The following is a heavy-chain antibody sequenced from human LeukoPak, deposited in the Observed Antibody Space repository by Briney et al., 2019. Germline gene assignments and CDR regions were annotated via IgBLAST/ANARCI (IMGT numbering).Heavy chain of an antibody. CDR1: GFTFSNAW. D-gene: IGHD2-8*01. Sequence: GGSLRLSCAASGFTFSNAWMSWVRQAPGKGLEWVGRIKSKTDGGTTDYAAPVKGRFTISRDDSKNTLYLQMNSLKTEDTAVYYCTTNPPPRYVTNGVSYPPAAFPDYWGRGTLVTVSS. CDR2: IKSKTDGGTT. J-gene: IGHJ4*02. CDR3: TTNPPPRYVTNGVSYPPAAFPDY. V-gene: IGHV3-15*01.